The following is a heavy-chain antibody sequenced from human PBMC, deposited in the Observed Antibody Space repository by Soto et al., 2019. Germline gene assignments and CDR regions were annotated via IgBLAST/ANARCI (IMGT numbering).Heavy chain of an antibody. Sequence: ASVKVSCKASGGTLSSFINYPINWVRQAPGQGLEWMGGIVPNVGTVNYAQKFQGRVTITADKSTGTAYMEVSSLRSEDTALYYCARRDTSGFLRYFDNWGQGTLVTSP. CDR2: IVPNVGTV. CDR1: GGTLSSFINYP. V-gene: IGHV1-69*06. CDR3: ARRDTSGFLRYFDN. D-gene: IGHD3-3*01. J-gene: IGHJ4*02.